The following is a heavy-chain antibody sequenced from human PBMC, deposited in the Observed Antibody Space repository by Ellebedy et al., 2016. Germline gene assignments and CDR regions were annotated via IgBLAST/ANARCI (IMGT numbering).Heavy chain of an antibody. D-gene: IGHD5-18*01. CDR2: NIPIFGTA. CDR1: GGTFSSYA. CDR3: ARVAADVDTAMAQPFDY. J-gene: IGHJ4*02. V-gene: IGHV1-69*13. Sequence: ASVKVSCRASGGTFSSYAISWVRQAPGQGLEWMGGNIPIFGTANYAQKFQGRVTITADESTNTAYMELSSLRSEDTAVYYCARVAADVDTAMAQPFDYWGQGTLVTVSS.